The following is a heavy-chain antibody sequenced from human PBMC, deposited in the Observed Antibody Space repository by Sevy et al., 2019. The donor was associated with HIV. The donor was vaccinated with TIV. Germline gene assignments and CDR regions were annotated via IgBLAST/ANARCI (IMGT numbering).Heavy chain of an antibody. CDR1: GFTFSKYS. CDR2: LSFGCGEI. Sequence: GGSLRLSCAASGFTFSKYSMSWVRQPPGKGMEWVSTLSFGCGEINYADSVKGRFTISIDNSKSSVYLQMNNLRPEDTAVYYCAREGCTKPHDYWGQGTLLTVSS. D-gene: IGHD2-8*01. V-gene: IGHV3-23*01. J-gene: IGHJ4*02. CDR3: AREGCTKPHDY.